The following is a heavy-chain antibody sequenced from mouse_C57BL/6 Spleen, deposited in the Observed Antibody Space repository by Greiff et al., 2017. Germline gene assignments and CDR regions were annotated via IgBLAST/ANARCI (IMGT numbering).Heavy chain of an antibody. D-gene: IGHD2-3*01. CDR3: ARPSIYDGYYPYAMDY. CDR2: IWSGGST. J-gene: IGHJ4*01. V-gene: IGHV2-2*01. Sequence: VQLQESGPGLVQPSQSLSITCTVSGFSLTSYGVHWVRQSPGKGLEWLGVIWSGGSTDYNAAFISSLSLSKDNSKSQVFFKMNSLQADDTAIYYCARPSIYDGYYPYAMDYWGQGISVTVAS. CDR1: GFSLTSYG.